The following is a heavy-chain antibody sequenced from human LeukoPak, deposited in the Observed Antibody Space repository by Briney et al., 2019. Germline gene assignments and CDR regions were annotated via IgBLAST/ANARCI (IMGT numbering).Heavy chain of an antibody. CDR1: GGSFSGYY. V-gene: IGHV4-34*09. J-gene: IGHJ6*02. CDR3: ARVRRYSSSSGFTRSTFGMDV. D-gene: IGHD6-6*01. CDR2: IYYSGST. Sequence: SETLSLTCAVYGGSFSGYYWSWIRQPPGKGLEWIGYIYYSGSTYYNPSLKSRVTISVDTSKNQFSLKLSSVTAADTAVYYCARVRRYSSSSGFTRSTFGMDVWGQGTTVTVSS.